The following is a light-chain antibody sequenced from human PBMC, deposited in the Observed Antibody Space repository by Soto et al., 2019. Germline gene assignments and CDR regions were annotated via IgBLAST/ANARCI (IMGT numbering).Light chain of an antibody. V-gene: IGLV1-40*01. J-gene: IGLJ1*01. Sequence: QSVLTQPPSVSGAPGQRVTISGTGSSSKIGAGYDVHWYQQLPGTAPKLLIYGNSNRPSGVPDRVSGSKSGTSASLAITGLQAEDEADYYCQSYDSSLSGYVFGTRTKLTVL. CDR2: GNS. CDR3: QSYDSSLSGYV. CDR1: SSKIGAGYD.